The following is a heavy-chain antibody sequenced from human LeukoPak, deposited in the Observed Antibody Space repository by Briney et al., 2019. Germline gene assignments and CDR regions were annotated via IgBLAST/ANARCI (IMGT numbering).Heavy chain of an antibody. D-gene: IGHD3-22*01. Sequence: GGSLRLSCAASGFTFSDYYMSWIRQAPGKGLEWVSYISSSGSTIYYADSVKGRFTISRDNAKNSLYLQMNSLRAEDTAVYYCARDLGDYDGEDDAFDIWGQGTMVTVSS. CDR3: ARDLGDYDGEDDAFDI. V-gene: IGHV3-11*01. J-gene: IGHJ3*02. CDR2: ISSSGSTI. CDR1: GFTFSDYY.